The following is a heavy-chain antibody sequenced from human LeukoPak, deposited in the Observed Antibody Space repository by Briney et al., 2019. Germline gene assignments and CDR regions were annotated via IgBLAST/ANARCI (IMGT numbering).Heavy chain of an antibody. Sequence: PGGSLRLSCAASGFAVGTNSMSWVRQSPGKGLKWVSVIYSGGSTYYADSVNGRFTISRDNSRNTLLLQMNSLRAEDTALYYCASAREYCGSAECYEYFQHWGQGTLVTVSS. CDR3: ASAREYCGSAECYEYFQH. CDR1: GFAVGTNS. D-gene: IGHD2-21*01. V-gene: IGHV3-53*01. J-gene: IGHJ1*01. CDR2: IYSGGST.